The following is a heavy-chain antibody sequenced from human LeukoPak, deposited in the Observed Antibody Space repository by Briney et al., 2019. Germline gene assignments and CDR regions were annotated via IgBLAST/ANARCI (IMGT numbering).Heavy chain of an antibody. Sequence: GGSLRLSCAASGFTFSSYGMNWVRQAPGKGLEWVSSISGSGGSTYYADSVKGRFTISRDNSKNTLYLHMNSLRAEDTAVYYCAKDLTTVTTGDYWGQGTLVTVSS. D-gene: IGHD4-17*01. CDR1: GFTFSSYG. J-gene: IGHJ4*02. V-gene: IGHV3-23*01. CDR2: ISGSGGST. CDR3: AKDLTTVTTGDY.